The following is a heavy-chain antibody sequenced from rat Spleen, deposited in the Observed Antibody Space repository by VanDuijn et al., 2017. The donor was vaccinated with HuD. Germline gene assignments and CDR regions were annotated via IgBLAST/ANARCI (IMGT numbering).Heavy chain of an antibody. CDR1: GFTFSDYG. CDR3: TRGWLSPYNWFAY. CDR2: ISPSGGST. D-gene: IGHD1-12*03. J-gene: IGHJ3*01. Sequence: EVQLVESGGDLVQPGRSLQLSCAASGFTFSDYGMAWVRQAPTKGLEWVASISPSGGSTYYRDSMKGRFTISRDNAKSTLYLQMNSLRSEDTATYYCTRGWLSPYNWFAYWGQGTLVTVSS. V-gene: IGHV5-29*01.